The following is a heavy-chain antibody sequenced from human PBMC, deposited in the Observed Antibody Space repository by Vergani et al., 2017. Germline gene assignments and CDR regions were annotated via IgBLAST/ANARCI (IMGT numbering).Heavy chain of an antibody. CDR3: AKNPGISTTRHYYAMDV. V-gene: IGHV3-11*04. CDR2: ISPGASTV. Sequence: QVQLVESGGTLVKPGGSLRLSCAASGFKFSDHYMSWIRQATGKGLEWVSHISPGASTVSYTDSVTGRFTVSRDNDNNSLTLDMTTLRVEDTAVYYCAKNPGISTTRHYYAMDVWGQGTTVTVSS. CDR1: GFKFSDHY. D-gene: IGHD1-1*01. J-gene: IGHJ6*02.